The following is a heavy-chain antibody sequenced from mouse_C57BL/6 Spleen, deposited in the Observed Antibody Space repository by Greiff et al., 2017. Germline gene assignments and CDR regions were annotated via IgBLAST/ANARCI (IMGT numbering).Heavy chain of an antibody. J-gene: IGHJ1*03. Sequence: VQLQQPGAELVMPGASVKLSCKASGYTFTSYWMHWVKQRPGQGLEWIGEIDPSDSYTNYNQKFKGKSTLTVDKSYSTAYMQLSSRTSEDSAVYYCARHEFTIGYFDVWGTGTTVTVSS. V-gene: IGHV1-69*01. D-gene: IGHD1-1*02. CDR3: ARHEFTIGYFDV. CDR1: GYTFTSYW. CDR2: IDPSDSYT.